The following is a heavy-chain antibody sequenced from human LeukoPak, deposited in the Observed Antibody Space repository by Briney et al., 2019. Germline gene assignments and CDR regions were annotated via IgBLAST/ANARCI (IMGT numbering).Heavy chain of an antibody. CDR2: IINSGVST. D-gene: IGHD2-2*01. Sequence: GGSLRLSCAASGFTFSSYAMSWVRQAPGKGLEWVSTIINSGVSTYYADSVKGRFTISGDNSKNTLYLQMSGLRAEDTAVYYCAKFRGVPLDSCSFDYWGLTTLVTVSS. CDR3: AKFRGVPLDSCSFDY. J-gene: IGHJ4*02. V-gene: IGHV3-23*01. CDR1: GFTFSSYA.